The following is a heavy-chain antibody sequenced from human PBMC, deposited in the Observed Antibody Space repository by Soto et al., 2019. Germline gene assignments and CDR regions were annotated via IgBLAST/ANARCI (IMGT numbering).Heavy chain of an antibody. Sequence: SETLSLTCTVSGGPISSYYWSWIRQPPGKGLEWIGYIYYSGSITNYNPSLKSRVTISVDTSKNQFSLKLSSVTAADTAVYYCAREFSSGWYYFDYWGQGTLVTVSS. CDR1: GGPISSYY. J-gene: IGHJ4*02. D-gene: IGHD6-19*01. V-gene: IGHV4-59*01. CDR3: AREFSSGWYYFDY. CDR2: IYYSGSIT.